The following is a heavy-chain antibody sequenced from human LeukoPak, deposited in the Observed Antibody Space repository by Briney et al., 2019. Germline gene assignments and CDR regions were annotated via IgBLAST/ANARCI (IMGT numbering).Heavy chain of an antibody. CDR2: INPDSGGT. D-gene: IGHD6-13*01. CDR3: ARGESSSWIYYFDY. CDR1: GYTFTGYY. Sequence: ASVKVSCKASGYTFTGYYMYWVRQAPGQGLEWMGWINPDSGGTDYAQRFQGRVTMTRDTSISTAYMELSSLRSDDTAVYYCARGESSSWIYYFDYWGQGTLVTVSS. V-gene: IGHV1-2*02. J-gene: IGHJ4*02.